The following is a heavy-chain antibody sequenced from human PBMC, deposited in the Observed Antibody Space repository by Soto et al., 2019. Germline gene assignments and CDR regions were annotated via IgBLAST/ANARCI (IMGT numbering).Heavy chain of an antibody. J-gene: IGHJ6*02. Sequence: GGSLRLSCAASGFTFSGSAMHWVRQASGKGLEWVGRIRSKANSYATAYAASVKGRFTISGDDSKNTAYLQMNSLKTEDTAVYYCTSPMREFWSGYYPGSYYYGMDVWGQGTTVTVSS. CDR2: IRSKANSYAT. V-gene: IGHV3-73*01. D-gene: IGHD3-3*01. CDR3: TSPMREFWSGYYPGSYYYGMDV. CDR1: GFTFSGSA.